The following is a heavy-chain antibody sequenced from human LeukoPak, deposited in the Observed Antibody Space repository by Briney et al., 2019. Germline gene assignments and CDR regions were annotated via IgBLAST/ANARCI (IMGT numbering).Heavy chain of an antibody. CDR3: ARGLGSSWTPSWFDP. CDR1: GYTFTSHG. Sequence: ASVKVSCKTSGYTFTSHGISWVRQAPGQGPEWMGWTTVYNGNTIYPQKLQGRVTVTTDTSTSTAYMELRSLTSDDTAMYYCARGLGSSWTPSWFDPWGQGTLVTVSS. V-gene: IGHV1-18*01. CDR2: TTVYNGNT. D-gene: IGHD6-13*01. J-gene: IGHJ5*02.